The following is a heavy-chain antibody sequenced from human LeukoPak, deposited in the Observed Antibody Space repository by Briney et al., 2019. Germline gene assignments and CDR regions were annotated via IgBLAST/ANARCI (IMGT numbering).Heavy chain of an antibody. Sequence: GGSLRLSCAASGFTFSSYGMHWVRQAPGKGLEWVAFIRYDGSNKYYADSVKGRFTISRDNSKNTLYLQMNRLRAEDTAVYYCAKASGSYSIFEAFDIWDQGTMVTVSS. D-gene: IGHD1-26*01. CDR1: GFTFSSYG. CDR2: IRYDGSNK. V-gene: IGHV3-30*02. J-gene: IGHJ3*02. CDR3: AKASGSYSIFEAFDI.